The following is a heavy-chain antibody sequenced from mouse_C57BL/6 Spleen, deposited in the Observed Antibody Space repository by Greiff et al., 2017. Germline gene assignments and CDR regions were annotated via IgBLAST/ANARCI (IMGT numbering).Heavy chain of an antibody. CDR3: ARSYYDSWFAY. D-gene: IGHD2-4*01. J-gene: IGHJ3*01. CDR2: IHPNSGST. Sequence: QVQLKQPGAELVKPGASVKLSCKASGYTFTSYWMHWVKQRPGQGLEWIGMIHPNSGSTNYNEKFKSKATLTVDKSSSTAYMQLSSLTSEDSAVYYCARSYYDSWFAYWGQGTLVTVSA. V-gene: IGHV1-64*01. CDR1: GYTFTSYW.